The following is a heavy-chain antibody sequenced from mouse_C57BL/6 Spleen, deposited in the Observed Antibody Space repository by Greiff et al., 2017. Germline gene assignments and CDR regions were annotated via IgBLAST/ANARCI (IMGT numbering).Heavy chain of an antibody. CDR2: ISYDGSN. V-gene: IGHV3-6*01. Sequence: EVQVVESGPGLVKPSQSLSLTCSVTGYSITSGYYWNWIRQFPGNKLEWMGYISYDGSNNYNPSLKNRISITRYTSKNQFFLKLNSVTSEDTATYYWAGANFFAYWGQGTLVTVSA. CDR3: AGANFFAY. D-gene: IGHD3-1*01. J-gene: IGHJ3*01. CDR1: GYSITSGYY.